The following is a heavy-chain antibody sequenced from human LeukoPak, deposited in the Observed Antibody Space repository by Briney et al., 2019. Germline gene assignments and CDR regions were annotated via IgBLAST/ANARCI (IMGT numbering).Heavy chain of an antibody. CDR2: INPNSGGT. J-gene: IGHJ4*02. Sequence: ASVKVSCKASGYTFTGYYMHWVRQAPGQGLEWMGWINPNSGGTSYAQKFQGRVTMTRDTSISTAYMELSRLRSDDTAEYYCARDVYYDSSAIGYWGQGTLVTVSS. CDR3: ARDVYYDSSAIGY. CDR1: GYTFTGYY. D-gene: IGHD3-22*01. V-gene: IGHV1-2*02.